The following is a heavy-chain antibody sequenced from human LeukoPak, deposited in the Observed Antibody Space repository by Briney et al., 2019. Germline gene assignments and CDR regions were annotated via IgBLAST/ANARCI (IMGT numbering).Heavy chain of an antibody. V-gene: IGHV3-53*01. CDR2: IYTDGGT. Sequence: GGSLRLSCAASGLTVSGNYMTWVRQAPGKGLEWVSTIYTDGGTNYADSVKGRFTISRDESNNILYLQMNSLSGDDTAVYYCATRRRLSDYWGQGTLVTVSS. J-gene: IGHJ4*02. CDR3: ATRRRLSDY. D-gene: IGHD2/OR15-2a*01. CDR1: GLTVSGNY.